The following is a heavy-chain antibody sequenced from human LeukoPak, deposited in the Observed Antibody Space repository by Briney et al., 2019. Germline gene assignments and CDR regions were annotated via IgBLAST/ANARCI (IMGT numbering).Heavy chain of an antibody. J-gene: IGHJ4*02. CDR1: GGSISSYC. Sequence: SETLSLTCTVSGGSISSYCWSWIRQPPGKGLEWIGYIYYSGSTNYNPSLKSRVTISVDTSKNQFSLKLSSVTAADTAVYYCARGHWGYCSSTSCSNFDYWGQGTLVTVSS. V-gene: IGHV4-59*01. CDR3: ARGHWGYCSSTSCSNFDY. CDR2: IYYSGST. D-gene: IGHD2-2*01.